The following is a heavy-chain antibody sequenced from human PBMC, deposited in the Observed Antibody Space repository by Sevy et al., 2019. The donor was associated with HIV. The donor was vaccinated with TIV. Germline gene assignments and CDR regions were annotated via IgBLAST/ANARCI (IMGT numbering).Heavy chain of an antibody. CDR2: ISAYNGNT. D-gene: IGHD2-2*01. V-gene: IGHV1-18*01. J-gene: IGHJ6*03. CDR1: GYTFTSYG. CDR3: ARTLHCSSTSCYLLYYYYYYMDV. Sequence: ASVKVSCKASGYTFTSYGISWVRQAPGQGLEWMGWISAYNGNTNYAQKLQGRVTMTTDTSTNTAYMELRSLRSDDTAVYYCARTLHCSSTSCYLLYYYYYYMDVWGKGTTVTVSS.